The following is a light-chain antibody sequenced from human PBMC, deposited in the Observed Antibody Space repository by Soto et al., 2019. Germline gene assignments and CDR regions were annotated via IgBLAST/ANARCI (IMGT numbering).Light chain of an antibody. J-gene: IGKJ3*01. CDR1: QSISNY. V-gene: IGKV1-39*01. CDR2: SAS. Sequence: DIQMTQSPSSLSAPVGDRVTITCRASQSISNYLIWYQQKPGKAPNLLIYSASSLQSGVPSRFSGSGSGTDFTLTISRLEPEDFAVYYCQQYGSSPIFSFGPGTRVDI. CDR3: QQYGSSPIFS.